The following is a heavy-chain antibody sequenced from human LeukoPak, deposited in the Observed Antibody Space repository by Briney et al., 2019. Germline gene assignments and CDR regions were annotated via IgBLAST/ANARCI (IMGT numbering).Heavy chain of an antibody. J-gene: IGHJ4*02. V-gene: IGHV3-66*01. D-gene: IGHD5-24*01. CDR2: IYSGGST. CDR1: GFTFSDYY. CDR3: ARGRLFDY. Sequence: GGSLRLSCAASGFTFSDYYMSWVRQAPGKGLEWVSVIYSGGSTYYADSVKGRFTISRDNSKNTLYLQMNSLRAEDTAVYYCARGRLFDYWGQGTLVTVSS.